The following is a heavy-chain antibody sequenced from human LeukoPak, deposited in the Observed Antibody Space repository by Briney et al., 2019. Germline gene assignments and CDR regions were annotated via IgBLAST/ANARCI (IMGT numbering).Heavy chain of an antibody. V-gene: IGHV1-46*01. CDR1: GYTFTSYY. D-gene: IGHD6-6*01. Sequence: GASAKVSCKASGYTFTSYYMHWVRQAPGQGLEWMGIINPSGGSTSYAQKFQGRVTMTRDMSTSTVYMELSSLRSEDTAVYYCARKGRYSSSTRPLDYWGQGTLVTVSS. CDR3: ARKGRYSSSTRPLDY. J-gene: IGHJ4*02. CDR2: INPSGGST.